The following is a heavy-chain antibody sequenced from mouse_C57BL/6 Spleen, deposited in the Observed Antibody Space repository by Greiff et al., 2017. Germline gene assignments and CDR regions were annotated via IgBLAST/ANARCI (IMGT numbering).Heavy chain of an antibody. Sequence: EVQVVESGGGLVQPGGSLSLSCAASGFTFTDYYMSWVRQPPGKALEWLGFIRNKANGYTTEYSASVKGRFTISRDNSQSILYLQMNALRAEDSATYYCARYYLSIYDGYNYAMDYWGQGTSVTVSS. CDR1: GFTFTDYY. D-gene: IGHD2-3*01. J-gene: IGHJ4*01. CDR2: IRNKANGYTT. CDR3: ARYYLSIYDGYNYAMDY. V-gene: IGHV7-3*01.